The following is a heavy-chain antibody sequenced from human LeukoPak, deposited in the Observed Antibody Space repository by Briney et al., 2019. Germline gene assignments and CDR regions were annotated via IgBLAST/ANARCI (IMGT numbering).Heavy chain of an antibody. J-gene: IGHJ4*02. CDR1: GFTVSSNY. D-gene: IGHD6-13*01. Sequence: GGSLRLSCAASGFTVSSNYMSWVRQAPGKGLVWVSRINSDGSSTSYADSVKGRFTISRDNAKNTLYLQMNSLRAEDTAVYYCARDEQQLDLWGQGTLVTVSS. V-gene: IGHV3-74*01. CDR2: INSDGSST. CDR3: ARDEQQLDL.